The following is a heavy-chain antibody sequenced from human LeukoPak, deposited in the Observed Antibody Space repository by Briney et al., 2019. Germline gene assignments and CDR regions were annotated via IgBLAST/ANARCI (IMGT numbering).Heavy chain of an antibody. J-gene: IGHJ4*02. Sequence: PGGSLRLSCAASGFTFSSYAMSWVRQAPGKGLEWVSSISSSSSYIYYADSVKGRFTISRDNAKNSLYLQMNSLRAEDTAVYYCAKRGGSSRLSPTFYFDYWGQGTLVTVSS. D-gene: IGHD6-13*01. CDR2: ISSSSSYI. V-gene: IGHV3-21*01. CDR1: GFTFSSYA. CDR3: AKRGGSSRLSPTFYFDY.